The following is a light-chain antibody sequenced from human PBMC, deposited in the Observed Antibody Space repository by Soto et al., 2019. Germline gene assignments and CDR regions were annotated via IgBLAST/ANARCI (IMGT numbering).Light chain of an antibody. Sequence: SYELTQPLSVSVALGQTARITCGGNNIGSKNVHWYQQKPGQAPVLVIYRDSNRPSGIPERFSGSNSGNTATLTISRAQAGDEADYYCQVWDSSTLFGGGTKLT. CDR2: RDS. CDR1: NIGSKN. J-gene: IGLJ2*01. V-gene: IGLV3-9*01. CDR3: QVWDSSTL.